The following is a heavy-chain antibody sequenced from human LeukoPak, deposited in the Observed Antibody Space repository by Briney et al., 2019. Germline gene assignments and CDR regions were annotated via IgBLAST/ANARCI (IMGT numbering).Heavy chain of an antibody. CDR1: GFTFSSYA. CDR3: AKDFSSQSIAVAGRPYYYYYGMDV. Sequence: GGSLRLSCAASGFTFSSYAMSWVRQAPGKGLEWVSAISGSGGSTYYADSVKGRFTISRDNSKNTLYQQMNSLRAEDTAVYYCAKDFSSQSIAVAGRPYYYYYGMDVWGKGTTVTVSS. D-gene: IGHD6-19*01. V-gene: IGHV3-23*01. CDR2: ISGSGGST. J-gene: IGHJ6*04.